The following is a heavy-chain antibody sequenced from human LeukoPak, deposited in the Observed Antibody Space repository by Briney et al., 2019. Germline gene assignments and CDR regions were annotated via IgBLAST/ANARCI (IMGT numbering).Heavy chain of an antibody. CDR1: GFTFSSYG. D-gene: IGHD6-13*01. Sequence: AGGSLRLSCAASGFTFSSYGMHWVRQAPGKGLEWVAVISYDGSNKYYADSVKGRFTISRDNSKNTLYLQMNSLRAEDTAVYYCARDSEYSSSWYSFLGQSSDTFAGGCLDYWGQGTLVTVSS. V-gene: IGHV3-30*19. J-gene: IGHJ4*02. CDR3: ARDSEYSSSWYSFLGQSSDTFAGGCLDY. CDR2: ISYDGSNK.